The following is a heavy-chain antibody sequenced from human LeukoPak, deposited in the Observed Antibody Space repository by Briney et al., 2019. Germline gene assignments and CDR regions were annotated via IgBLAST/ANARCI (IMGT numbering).Heavy chain of an antibody. J-gene: IGHJ3*02. CDR3: ARQLYYGSGSYLYAFDI. CDR1: GGSISSSSYY. Sequence: PSETLSLTCTVSGGSISSSSYYWGWIRQPPGKGLEWIGSIYYSGSTYYNPSPKSRVTISVDTSENQFSLKLSSVTAAETAVYYCARQLYYGSGSYLYAFDIWGQGTMVTVSS. CDR2: IYYSGST. D-gene: IGHD3-10*01. V-gene: IGHV4-39*01.